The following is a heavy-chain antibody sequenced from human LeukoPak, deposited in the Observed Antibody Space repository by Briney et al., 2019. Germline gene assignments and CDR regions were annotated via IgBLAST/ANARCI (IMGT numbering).Heavy chain of an antibody. CDR2: MNPNSGNT. D-gene: IGHD2-2*01. J-gene: IGHJ5*02. V-gene: IGHV1-8*01. Sequence: ASVKVSCKASGYTFTSYDINWVRQATGQGREWMGWMNPNSGNTGYAQKFQGRVTMTRNTSISTAYMELSSLRSEDTAVYYCARVRRGYCSSTSCPSYNWFAPWGQGTLVTVYS. CDR1: GYTFTSYD. CDR3: ARVRRGYCSSTSCPSYNWFAP.